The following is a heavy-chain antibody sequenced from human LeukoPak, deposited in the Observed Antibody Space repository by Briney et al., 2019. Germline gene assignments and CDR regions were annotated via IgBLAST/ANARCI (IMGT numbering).Heavy chain of an antibody. D-gene: IGHD3-10*01. CDR3: ARDSESYYGSGSYSPTGGMDV. V-gene: IGHV4-59*01. J-gene: IGHJ6*02. CDR1: GGSISSYY. Sequence: SETLSLICTVSGGSISSYYWSWIRQPPGKGLEWIGYIYYSGSTNYNPSLKSRVTISVDTSKNQFSLKLSSVTAADTAVYYCARDSESYYGSGSYSPTGGMDVWGQGTTVTVSS. CDR2: IYYSGST.